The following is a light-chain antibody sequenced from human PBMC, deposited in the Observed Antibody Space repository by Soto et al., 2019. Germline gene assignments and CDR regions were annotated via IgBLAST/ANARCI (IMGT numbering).Light chain of an antibody. CDR3: AAWDDSLNALYV. Sequence: QSVLTQPPSASGTPGQRVTISCSGGSSNIGSNTVNWYQQVPGTAPKLLIYNNNQRPSGVPDRFSGSKSGTSASLAISGLQSEDESDYYCAAWDDSLNALYVFGNGTKVTVL. CDR2: NNN. V-gene: IGLV1-44*01. CDR1: SSNIGSNT. J-gene: IGLJ1*01.